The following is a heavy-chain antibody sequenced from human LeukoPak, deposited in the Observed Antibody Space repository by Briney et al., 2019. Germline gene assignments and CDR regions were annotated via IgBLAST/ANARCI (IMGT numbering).Heavy chain of an antibody. D-gene: IGHD1-26*01. V-gene: IGHV3-11*05. CDR2: ISSSRSDT. Sequence: PGGSLRLSCAASGFTVSSNYMSWVRQAPGKGLEWVSYISSSRSDTKYADSVKGRFTISRDNAKNSLYLQMNSLRAEDTAVYYCARDRLWEVGATPYFAYWGQGTLVTVSS. J-gene: IGHJ4*02. CDR3: ARDRLWEVGATPYFAY. CDR1: GFTVSSNY.